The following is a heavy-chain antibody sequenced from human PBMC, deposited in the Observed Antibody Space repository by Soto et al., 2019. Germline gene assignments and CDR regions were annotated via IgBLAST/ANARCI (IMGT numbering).Heavy chain of an antibody. CDR3: ARYRSLDP. V-gene: IGHV3-7*03. CDR1: GFILRNYW. J-gene: IGHJ5*02. Sequence: GGSLRLSCADSGFILRNYWVSWVRQAPGMGLQWVASIKEDGSEKYYVDPVKGRFTISRENAKNSLYLQMNSLRAEDTAVYYCARYRSLDPWGQGILVTVSS. CDR2: IKEDGSEK. D-gene: IGHD3-16*02.